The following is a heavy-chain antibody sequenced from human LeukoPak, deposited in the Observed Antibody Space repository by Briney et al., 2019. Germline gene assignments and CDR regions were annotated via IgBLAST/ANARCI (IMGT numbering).Heavy chain of an antibody. CDR2: IGTSNT. J-gene: IGHJ6*02. Sequence: PGGSLRLSCAASGFTFSNYAMTWVRQAPGKGLEWFSSIGTSNTYYADSVKGRFTISRDDSKNTLYLQMDSLRAGDTALYYCAKEGGAGYGYGMDVWGQGTTVTVSS. V-gene: IGHV3-23*01. CDR1: GFTFSNYA. D-gene: IGHD3-9*01. CDR3: AKEGGAGYGYGMDV.